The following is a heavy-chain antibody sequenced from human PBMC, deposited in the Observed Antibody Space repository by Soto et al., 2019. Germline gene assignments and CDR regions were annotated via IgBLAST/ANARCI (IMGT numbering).Heavy chain of an antibody. V-gene: IGHV5-51*01. J-gene: IGHJ3*01. Sequence: PGEPLKIYCKGSGYSFAGYWIGWVRQMPGKGLDWMGVIYPGDSDTRYSPSFHGQVTISADKSISTAYLQWSSLKASDTAMYFCARLPGVRGVFDGFNVWGQGTMVPVTS. CDR1: GYSFAGYW. CDR2: IYPGDSDT. CDR3: ARLPGVRGVFDGFNV. D-gene: IGHD3-10*01.